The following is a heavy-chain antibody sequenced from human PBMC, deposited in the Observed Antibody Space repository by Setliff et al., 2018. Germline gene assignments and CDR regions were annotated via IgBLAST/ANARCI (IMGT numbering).Heavy chain of an antibody. CDR2: ISAYNGYI. V-gene: IGHV1-18*01. Sequence: ASVKVSCKASGYTFPSYGISWVRQAPGQGMEWMGWISAYNGYIIYEQKFQGRVTMTTDTSTSTAYMELRSLRSDDTAVYYCARDRPEVVIDAASALFDYWGQGALVTVSS. CDR3: ARDRPEVVIDAASALFDY. CDR1: GYTFPSYG. J-gene: IGHJ4*02. D-gene: IGHD2-15*01.